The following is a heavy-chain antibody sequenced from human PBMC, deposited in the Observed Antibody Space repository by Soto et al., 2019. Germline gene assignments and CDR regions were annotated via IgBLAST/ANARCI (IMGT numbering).Heavy chain of an antibody. CDR3: AIGFSHSGGGY. V-gene: IGHV1-18*01. D-gene: IGHD3-10*01. J-gene: IGHJ4*02. CDR2: ISAYNGNT. CDR1: GYSFTTYG. Sequence: QVQLVQSGAEVKKPGASVKVSCKASGYSFTTYGISWVRQAPGQGLEWMGWISAYNGNTNYAQKLQGRVTMTTDTSTSTAYMERRRLRSGDRAMYYCAIGFSHSGGGYWGQGTLVTVSS.